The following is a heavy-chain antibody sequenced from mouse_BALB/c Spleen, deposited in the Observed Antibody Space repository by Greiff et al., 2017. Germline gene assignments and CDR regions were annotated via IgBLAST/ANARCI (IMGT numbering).Heavy chain of an antibody. Sequence: EVKLMESGGGLVKPGGSLKLSCAASGFTFSSYAMSWVRQTPEKRLEWVATISSGGSYTYYPDSVKGRFTISRDNAKNTLYLQMSSLRSEDTAMYYCARHDGTGYFDYWGQGTTLTVSS. D-gene: IGHD2-3*01. CDR1: GFTFSSYA. V-gene: IGHV5-9-3*01. J-gene: IGHJ2*01. CDR2: ISSGGSYT. CDR3: ARHDGTGYFDY.